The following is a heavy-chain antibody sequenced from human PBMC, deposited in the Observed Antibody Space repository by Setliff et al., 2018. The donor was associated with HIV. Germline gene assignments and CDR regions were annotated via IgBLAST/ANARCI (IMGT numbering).Heavy chain of an antibody. V-gene: IGHV1-46*01. CDR3: ARDQPTVYYTSWYDSGEYNWFDP. D-gene: IGHD6-13*01. CDR1: GYTFTSYY. CDR2: INPSGGST. Sequence: ASVKVSCKASGYTFTSYYMHWVRQAPGQGLEWMGIINPSGGSTSYAQKFQGRVTMTRDTSTSTVYMELSSLRSEDTAVYYCARDQPTVYYTSWYDSGEYNWFDPWGQGTLVTVSS. J-gene: IGHJ5*02.